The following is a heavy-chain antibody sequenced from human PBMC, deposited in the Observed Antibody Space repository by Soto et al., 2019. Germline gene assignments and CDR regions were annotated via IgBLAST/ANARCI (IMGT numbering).Heavy chain of an antibody. CDR2: IYYSGST. CDR1: GGSISSSSYY. V-gene: IGHV4-39*01. J-gene: IGHJ4*02. CDR3: ARQLGYCSGGSCYGFGFDY. D-gene: IGHD2-15*01. Sequence: SETLSLTCTFSGGSISSSSYYWGWIRQPPGKGLEWIGSIYYSGSTYYNPSLKSRVTISVDTSKNQFSLKLSSVTAADTAVYYCARQLGYCSGGSCYGFGFDYWGQGTLVTVSS.